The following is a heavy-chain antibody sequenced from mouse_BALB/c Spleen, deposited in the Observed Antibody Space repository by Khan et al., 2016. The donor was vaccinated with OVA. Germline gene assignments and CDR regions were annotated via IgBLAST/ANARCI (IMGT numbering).Heavy chain of an antibody. CDR3: ARDGSRYNGAMDY. Sequence: VQLKESGPGLVKPSQSLSLTCTVTGYSITSDYAWNWIRQFPGNTLEWMGYISYSGSTNYNPSLKSRISITRDTSKNQFILQLNSVTTEDTATYYCARDGSRYNGAMDYGGQGTSGTVSS. J-gene: IGHJ4*01. CDR2: ISYSGST. CDR1: GYSITSDYA. V-gene: IGHV3-2*02. D-gene: IGHD2-3*01.